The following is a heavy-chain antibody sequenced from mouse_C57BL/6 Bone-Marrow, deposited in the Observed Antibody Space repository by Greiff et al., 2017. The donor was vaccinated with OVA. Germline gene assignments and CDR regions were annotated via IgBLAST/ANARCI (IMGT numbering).Heavy chain of an antibody. CDR3: ARQRLGRRYFDY. D-gene: IGHD4-1*01. CDR2: ISSGSSTI. Sequence: EVMLVESGGGLVKPGGSLKLSCAASGFTFSDYGMHWVRQAPEKGLEWVAYISSGSSTIYYADTVKGRFTISRDNAKNTLFLQMTSLRSEDTAMYYCARQRLGRRYFDYWGQGTTLTVSS. V-gene: IGHV5-17*01. J-gene: IGHJ2*01. CDR1: GFTFSDYG.